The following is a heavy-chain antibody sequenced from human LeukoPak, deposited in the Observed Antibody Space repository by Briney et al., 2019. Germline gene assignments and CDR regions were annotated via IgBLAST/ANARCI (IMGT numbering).Heavy chain of an antibody. V-gene: IGHV3-30-3*01. CDR2: ISYDGSNK. D-gene: IGHD3-3*01. Sequence: GGSLRLSCAASGFTFSSYAMHWVRQAPGKGLEWVAVISYDGSNKYYADSVKGRFTISRDNSKNTLYLQMNSLRAEDTAVYYCARVPTLYDFWSAPLDYWGQGTLVTVSS. CDR1: GFTFSSYA. CDR3: ARVPTLYDFWSAPLDY. J-gene: IGHJ4*02.